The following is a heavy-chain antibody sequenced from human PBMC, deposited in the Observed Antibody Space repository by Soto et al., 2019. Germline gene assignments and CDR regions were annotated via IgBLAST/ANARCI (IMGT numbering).Heavy chain of an antibody. Sequence: VQLVESGGGLVKPGGSLRLSCAASGYTFSGFTFSRYNMNWVRQAPGHGLEWMGWINPDNGGTNYAQKFQDWVTLTRDTSITTTYMALSRLKSDDTAVYYCARGRKTTATVGGDFDPWGQGTLVSVSS. J-gene: IGHJ5*02. CDR1: GYTFSGFTFSRYN. CDR3: ARGRKTTATVGGDFDP. D-gene: IGHD4-4*01. CDR2: INPDNGGT. V-gene: IGHV1-2*04.